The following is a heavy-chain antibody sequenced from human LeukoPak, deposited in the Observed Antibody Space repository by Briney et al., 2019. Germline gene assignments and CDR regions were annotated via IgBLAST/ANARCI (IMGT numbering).Heavy chain of an antibody. V-gene: IGHV1-69*05. CDR1: GGTFSSYA. CDR2: IIPIFGTA. CDR3: AGQYYDFWSGYAPFDY. D-gene: IGHD3-3*01. Sequence: GASVKVSCKASGGTFSSYAISWVRQAPGQGLEWMGRIIPIFGTANYAQKFQGRVTITTDESTSTAYMELSSLRSEDTAVYYCAGQYYDFWSGYAPFDYWGQGTLVTVSS. J-gene: IGHJ4*02.